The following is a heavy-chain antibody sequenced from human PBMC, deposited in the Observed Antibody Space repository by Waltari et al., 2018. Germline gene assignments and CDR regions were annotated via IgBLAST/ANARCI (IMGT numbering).Heavy chain of an antibody. D-gene: IGHD6-19*01. CDR1: GFTFSRYG. Sequence: QVQLVESGGGVVQPGRSLRLSCAASGFTFSRYGMHWVRQAPGKGLEWVTIISYDGSNKYYADSVKGRFTISRDNSKNTLYLQMNSLRAEDTAVYYCAKDGWYSSGWFDYWGQGTRVTVSS. V-gene: IGHV3-30*18. CDR2: ISYDGSNK. J-gene: IGHJ5*01. CDR3: AKDGWYSSGWFDY.